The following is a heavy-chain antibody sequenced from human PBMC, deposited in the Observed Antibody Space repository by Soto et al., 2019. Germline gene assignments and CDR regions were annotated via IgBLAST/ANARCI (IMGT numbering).Heavy chain of an antibody. CDR2: ISGSGGST. D-gene: IGHD3-10*01. J-gene: IGHJ6*02. CDR1: GFTFSSYA. V-gene: IGHV3-23*01. Sequence: EVQLLESGGGLVQPGGSLRLSCAASGFTFSSYAMSWVRQAPGKGLEWVSAISGSGGSTYYADSVKGRFTISRDNSKNPLYLQMNSLRAEDTAVYYCAKQSRITMVRGVINYYYGMDVWGQGTTVTVSS. CDR3: AKQSRITMVRGVINYYYGMDV.